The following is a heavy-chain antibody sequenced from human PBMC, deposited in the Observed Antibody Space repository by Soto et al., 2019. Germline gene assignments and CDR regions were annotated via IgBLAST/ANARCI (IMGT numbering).Heavy chain of an antibody. Sequence: QVPLVESGGGVVQPGRSLRLSCATSGFTFSSYAMHWVRQAPGKGLEWVAVISYDGSNKYYADSVKGRFTISRDNSKNTLYLQMNSLRAEDTAVYYCASLLAAQSYYYGMDVWGQGTTVTVSS. D-gene: IGHD6-6*01. J-gene: IGHJ6*02. CDR1: GFTFSSYA. CDR2: ISYDGSNK. V-gene: IGHV3-30-3*01. CDR3: ASLLAAQSYYYGMDV.